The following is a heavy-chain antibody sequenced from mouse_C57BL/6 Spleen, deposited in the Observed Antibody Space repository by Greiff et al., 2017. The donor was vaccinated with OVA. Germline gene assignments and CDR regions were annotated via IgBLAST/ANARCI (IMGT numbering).Heavy chain of an antibody. CDR2: INPSNGGT. V-gene: IGHV1-53*01. J-gene: IGHJ4*01. Sequence: QVQLKQPGTELVKPGASVKLSCKASGYTFTSYWMHWVKQRPGQGLEWIGNINPSNGGTNYNEKFKGKATLTVDKSSSTAYMQLSSLTSEDSAVYYCAREDGYYVDYAMDYWGQGTSVTVSS. CDR3: AREDGYYVDYAMDY. CDR1: GYTFTSYW. D-gene: IGHD2-3*01.